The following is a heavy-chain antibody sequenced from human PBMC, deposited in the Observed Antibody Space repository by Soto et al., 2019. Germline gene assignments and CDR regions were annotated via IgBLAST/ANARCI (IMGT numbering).Heavy chain of an antibody. CDR3: AREANWNYEMGNYFDN. Sequence: SETLSLTCTVSGGSISSGDYYWSWIRQPPGKGLEWIGYIFYSGCTYYNPSLESRVTISIDTSENQFSLRLSSVTAADTAVYYCAREANWNYEMGNYFDNWGQGTLVTVSS. CDR1: GGSISSGDYY. CDR2: IFYSGCT. V-gene: IGHV4-30-4*01. D-gene: IGHD1-7*01. J-gene: IGHJ4*02.